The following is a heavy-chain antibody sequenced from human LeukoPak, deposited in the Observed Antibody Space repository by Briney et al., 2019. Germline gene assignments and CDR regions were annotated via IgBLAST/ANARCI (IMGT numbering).Heavy chain of an antibody. CDR2: ISSSSSYI. J-gene: IGHJ4*02. D-gene: IGHD2-8*01. Sequence: GGSLRLSCAASGFTFSSYSMNWVRQAPGKGLEWVSSISSSSSYIYYADSVKGRFTISRDNAKNSLYLQMNSLRAEDTAVYYCARDGMVLNAYDYWGQGTLVTVSS. CDR1: GFTFSSYS. V-gene: IGHV3-21*01. CDR3: ARDGMVLNAYDY.